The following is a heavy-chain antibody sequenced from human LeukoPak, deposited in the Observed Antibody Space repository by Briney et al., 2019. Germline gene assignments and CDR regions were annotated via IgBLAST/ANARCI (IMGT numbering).Heavy chain of an antibody. CDR2: ISYDGSNK. CDR1: GFTFSSYA. D-gene: IGHD4-17*01. CDR3: AKPSYGDYVVDY. J-gene: IGHJ4*02. V-gene: IGHV3-30*04. Sequence: GGSLRLSCAASGFTFSSYAMHWVRQAPGKGLEWVAVISYDGSNKYYADSVKGRFTISRDNSKNTLYLQMNSLRAEDTAVYYCAKPSYGDYVVDYWGQGTLVTVSS.